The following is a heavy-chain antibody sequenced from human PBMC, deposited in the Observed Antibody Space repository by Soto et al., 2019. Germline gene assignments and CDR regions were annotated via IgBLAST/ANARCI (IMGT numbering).Heavy chain of an antibody. V-gene: IGHV1-24*01. CDR1: GYTLTELS. Sequence: ASVKVSCKVSGYTLTELSMHWVRQAPGKGLEWMGGFDPEDGETIYAQKFQGRVTMTEDTSTDTAYMELSSLRSEDTAVYYCATDPVGCSSTSCYDYWGQGTLVTVSS. J-gene: IGHJ4*02. CDR3: ATDPVGCSSTSCYDY. D-gene: IGHD2-2*01. CDR2: FDPEDGET.